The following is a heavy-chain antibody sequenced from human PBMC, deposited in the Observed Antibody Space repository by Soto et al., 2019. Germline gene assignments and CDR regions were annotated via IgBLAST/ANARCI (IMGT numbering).Heavy chain of an antibody. V-gene: IGHV3-30*18. CDR2: ISYDGNNK. D-gene: IGHD1-26*01. CDR3: AKDQFAVSASYPGDI. J-gene: IGHJ3*02. Sequence: QVQLVESGGGVVQPGRSLRLSCAASGFTFSSYGMHWVRQAPGKGLEWVTVISYDGNNKYYEDSVRGRFTISRDNSKNTLYLQLNSLRPEDTAVYYCAKDQFAVSASYPGDIWGQGTMVTVSS. CDR1: GFTFSSYG.